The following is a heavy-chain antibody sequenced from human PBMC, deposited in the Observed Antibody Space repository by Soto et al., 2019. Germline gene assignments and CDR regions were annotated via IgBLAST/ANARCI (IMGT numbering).Heavy chain of an antibody. CDR2: IFPGDSQS. D-gene: IGHD5-12*01. J-gene: IGHJ6*02. V-gene: IGHV5-51*01. CDR1: GYSFADYL. CDR3: ARHGLAGNGYTSYYYYGVDV. Sequence: GESLKISCKTSGYSFADYLIGWVRQMPGKGLEWMGIIFPGDSQSRHSPSFQGQVTISADKSISTAYLQWSSLKASDTAIYYCARHGLAGNGYTSYYYYGVDVWGQGTTVTVSS.